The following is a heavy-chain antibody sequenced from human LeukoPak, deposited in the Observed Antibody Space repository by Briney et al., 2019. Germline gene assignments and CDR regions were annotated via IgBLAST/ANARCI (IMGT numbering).Heavy chain of an antibody. V-gene: IGHV1-24*01. CDR1: GYTLTELS. CDR2: FDPEDGET. D-gene: IGHD1-7*01. J-gene: IGHJ4*02. Sequence: ASVKVSCKVSGYTLTELSMHWVRQAPGKGLEWMGGFDPEDGETICAQKFQGRVTMTEDTSTDTAYMELSSLRSEDTAVYCCATGSGTTDSYDYWGQGTLVTVSS. CDR3: ATGSGTTDSYDY.